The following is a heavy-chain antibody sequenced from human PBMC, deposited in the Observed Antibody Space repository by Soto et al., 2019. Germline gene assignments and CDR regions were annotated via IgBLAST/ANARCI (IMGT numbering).Heavy chain of an antibody. CDR1: GYTFTSYA. Sequence: QVQFVQSGAEVKKPGASVKVSCKASGYTFTSYAMHWVRQAPGQRLEWMGWINAGNGNTKYSQKFQGRVTITRDTSASTAYMELSSLRSEDTAVYYCARAASSYYDFWSGYYYFDYWGQGTLVPVSS. V-gene: IGHV1-3*01. CDR2: INAGNGNT. CDR3: ARAASSYYDFWSGYYYFDY. J-gene: IGHJ4*02. D-gene: IGHD3-3*01.